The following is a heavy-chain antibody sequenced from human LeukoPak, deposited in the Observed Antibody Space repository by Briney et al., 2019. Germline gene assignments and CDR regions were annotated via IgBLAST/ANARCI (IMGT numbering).Heavy chain of an antibody. D-gene: IGHD4-17*01. Sequence: PGGSLRLSCAASGFTFSSYIMNWVRQAPGKGLEWVSAIHTGGSTFHADSVRGRFTISRDNSKNTLYLQMNSLRAEDTAVYSCAKGGYDYAEYVDYWGQGTLVTVSS. CDR3: AKGGYDYAEYVDY. CDR2: IHTGGST. J-gene: IGHJ4*02. V-gene: IGHV3-23*01. CDR1: GFTFSSYI.